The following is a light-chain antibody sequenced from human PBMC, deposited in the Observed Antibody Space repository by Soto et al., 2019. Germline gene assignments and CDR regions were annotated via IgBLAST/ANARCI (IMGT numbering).Light chain of an antibody. Sequence: QSALTQPPSASGSPGQSVTIYCTGTSSDVGAYDYVSWYQQHPGKAPKLMIYEINKRPSGVPDRFSGSKSGNTASLTVSGLQAEDEADYYCSSFAGSNNFPYVFGTGTKVTVL. CDR2: EIN. J-gene: IGLJ1*01. CDR3: SSFAGSNNFPYV. CDR1: SSDVGAYDY. V-gene: IGLV2-8*01.